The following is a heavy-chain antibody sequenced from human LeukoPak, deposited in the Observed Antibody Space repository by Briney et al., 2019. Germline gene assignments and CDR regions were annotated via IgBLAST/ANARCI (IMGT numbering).Heavy chain of an antibody. CDR2: ISSDASNK. J-gene: IGHJ4*02. CDR1: GFTFSSYG. CDR3: AKDGPPTVTRGSFDY. V-gene: IGHV3-30*18. Sequence: PGGSLRPSCAASGFTFSSYGMHWVRQAPGKGLEWVALISSDASNKYYTDSVKGRFTISRDNSKNTVNLQMDSLRPEDTAVYYCAKDGPPTVTRGSFDYWGQGTLVTVSS. D-gene: IGHD3-10*01.